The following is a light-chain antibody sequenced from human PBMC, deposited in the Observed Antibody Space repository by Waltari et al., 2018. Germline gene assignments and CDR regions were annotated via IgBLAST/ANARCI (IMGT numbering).Light chain of an antibody. Sequence: EVVMTQSPATLSVSPGERVTLSCRASQSVGYNLAWFQQQPGQAPRRLIFGASTRATDIPDRFSGSGSGIAFTLTISSLQSEDFANYYCQQYNNWQITFGQGTRL. CDR2: GAS. CDR1: QSVGYN. V-gene: IGKV3-15*01. CDR3: QQYNNWQIT. J-gene: IGKJ5*01.